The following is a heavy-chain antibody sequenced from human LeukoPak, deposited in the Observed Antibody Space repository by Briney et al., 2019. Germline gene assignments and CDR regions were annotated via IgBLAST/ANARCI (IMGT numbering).Heavy chain of an antibody. V-gene: IGHV3-15*07. D-gene: IGHD1-7*01. J-gene: IGHJ4*02. CDR3: TRTWPGNTCFNF. Sequence: GGSLRLSCAASGFSFSSAWMDWVRQAPGKGLEWLGRIKSISYGGTIDYAAPVKGRFTISRDDSKNTLYLQMDSLETGDTAIYYCTRTWPGNTCFNFWGQGTLVTVSS. CDR2: IKSISYGGTI. CDR1: GFSFSSAW.